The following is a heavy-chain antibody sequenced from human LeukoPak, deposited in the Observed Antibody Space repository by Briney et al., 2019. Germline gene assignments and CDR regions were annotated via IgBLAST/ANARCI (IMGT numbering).Heavy chain of an antibody. CDR2: IRYDGSNK. Sequence: GGSLRLSCAASGFTFSSYGMHWVRQARGKGLEWVAFIRYDGSNKYYADSVKGRFTISRDNSKNTLYLQMNSLRAEDTAVYYCARSIGVGATEYFDYWGQGTLVTVSS. D-gene: IGHD1-26*01. CDR1: GFTFSSYG. CDR3: ARSIGVGATEYFDY. J-gene: IGHJ4*02. V-gene: IGHV3-30*02.